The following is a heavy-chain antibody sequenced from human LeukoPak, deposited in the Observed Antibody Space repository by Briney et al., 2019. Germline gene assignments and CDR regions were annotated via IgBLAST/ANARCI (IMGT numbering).Heavy chain of an antibody. V-gene: IGHV3-30*02. CDR1: GFTFSSYG. CDR3: AKAYRSNYDFWSGYEPYDAFDI. Sequence: GGSLRLSCAASGFTFSSYGMHWVRQAPGKGLEWVAFIRDNGSNKYYADSVKGRFTISRDNSKNTLYLQMNSLRAEDTAVYYCAKAYRSNYDFWSGYEPYDAFDIWGQGTMVTVSS. CDR2: IRDNGSNK. D-gene: IGHD3-3*01. J-gene: IGHJ3*02.